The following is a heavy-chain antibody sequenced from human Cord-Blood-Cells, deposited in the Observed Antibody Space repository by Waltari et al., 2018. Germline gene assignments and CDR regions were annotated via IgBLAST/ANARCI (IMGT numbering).Heavy chain of an antibody. J-gene: IGHJ4*02. D-gene: IGHD2-15*01. CDR1: GFTFTSYA. CDR3: AKDCSGGSCFDY. Sequence: EVQLLESGGGLVQPGGSLRLSCAASGFTFTSYAMSWVRQAPGKGLEWVSAISGSGGSTYYADSVKGRFTISRDNSKNTLYLQMNSLRAEDTAVYYCAKDCSGGSCFDYWGQGTLVTVSS. V-gene: IGHV3-23*01. CDR2: ISGSGGST.